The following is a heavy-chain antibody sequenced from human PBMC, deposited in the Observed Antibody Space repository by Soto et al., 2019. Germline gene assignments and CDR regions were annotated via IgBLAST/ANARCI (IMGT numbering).Heavy chain of an antibody. CDR1: GFTFSSYA. CDR3: AKVGRDVPHFDY. J-gene: IGHJ4*02. V-gene: IGHV3-23*01. D-gene: IGHD2-15*01. Sequence: VGSLRLSCAASGFTFSSYAMSWVRQAPGKGLEWVSAISGSGGSTYYADSVKGRFTISRDNSKNTLYLQMNSLRAEDTAVYYCAKVGRDVPHFDYWGQGTLVTASS. CDR2: ISGSGGST.